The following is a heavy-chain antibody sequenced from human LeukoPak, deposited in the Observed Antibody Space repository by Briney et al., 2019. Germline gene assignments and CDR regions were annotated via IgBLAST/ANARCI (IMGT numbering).Heavy chain of an antibody. D-gene: IGHD2-21*02. CDR3: ARRGGGGGDYDFDY. J-gene: IGHJ4*02. CDR2: ISAYNGNR. Sequence: AAVKVSCKASGYTFTSYGISWVRQAPGQGLEWMGWISAYNGNRNYAQKLQGRVTMTTDTSPSTASMQLRSLRSDDTAVYYCARRGGGGGDYDFDYWGQGTLVTV. CDR1: GYTFTSYG. V-gene: IGHV1-18*01.